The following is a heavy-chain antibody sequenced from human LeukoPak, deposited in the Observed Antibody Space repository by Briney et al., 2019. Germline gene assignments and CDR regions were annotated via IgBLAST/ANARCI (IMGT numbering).Heavy chain of an antibody. CDR1: GFTFSSYA. CDR3: ARERKSSGWATTYYFDY. Sequence: GGSLRLSCAASGFTFSSYAMHWVRQAPGKGLEWVAVISYDGSNKYYADSVKGRFTISRDNSKNTPYLQMNSLRAEDTAVYYCARERKSSGWATTYYFDYWGQGTLVTVSS. J-gene: IGHJ4*02. CDR2: ISYDGSNK. V-gene: IGHV3-30*04. D-gene: IGHD6-19*01.